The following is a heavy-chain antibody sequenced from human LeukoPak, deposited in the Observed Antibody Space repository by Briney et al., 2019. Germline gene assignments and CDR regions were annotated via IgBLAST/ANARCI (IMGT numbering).Heavy chain of an antibody. CDR1: GGSVSSSHY. V-gene: IGHV4-39*07. D-gene: IGHD6-13*01. Sequence: SETLSLTCSVSGGSVSSSHYWGWIRQPPGKGLEWIGSIYYGGSTYYNASLRSRVTTSVDTSKNQFSLKLSSVTAADTAVYYCARDMGIAEVAAHAFDIWGQGTMVTVSS. J-gene: IGHJ3*02. CDR3: ARDMGIAEVAAHAFDI. CDR2: IYYGGST.